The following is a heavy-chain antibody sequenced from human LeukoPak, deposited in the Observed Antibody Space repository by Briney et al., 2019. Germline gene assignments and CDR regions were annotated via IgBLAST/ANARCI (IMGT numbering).Heavy chain of an antibody. J-gene: IGHJ5*02. CDR2: INAGNGNT. V-gene: IGHV1-3*01. D-gene: IGHD3-10*01. CDR3: ASGGLWLGELPFGWFDP. CDR1: GYTFTSYA. Sequence: GASVKVSCKASGYTFTSYAMHWVRQAPGQRLEWMGWINAGNGNTKYSQKFQGRVTITRDTSASTAYMELSSLRSEDTAVYYCASGGLWLGELPFGWFDPWGQGTLVTVSS.